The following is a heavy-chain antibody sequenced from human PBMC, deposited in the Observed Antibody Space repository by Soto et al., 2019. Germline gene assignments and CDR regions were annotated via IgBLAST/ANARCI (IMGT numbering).Heavy chain of an antibody. J-gene: IGHJ4*02. CDR3: ARQVQMLWAYFDY. V-gene: IGHV1-69*01. CDR1: GGPFSSFA. CDR2: IIPILGSP. Sequence: QVQLVQYGAEVKKPGSSVKVSCKASGGPFSSFALNWVRQAPGQGLEWMGGIIPILGSPNYPQTFQGRVTITADESTSTVYLDLSSLKSEDTAVYYCARQVQMLWAYFDYWGQGTLVTVSS. D-gene: IGHD3-16*01.